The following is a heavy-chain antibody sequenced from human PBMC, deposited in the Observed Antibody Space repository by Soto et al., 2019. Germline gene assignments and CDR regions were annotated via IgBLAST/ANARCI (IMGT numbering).Heavy chain of an antibody. CDR3: ARSHVLRYFDWLPEINDAFDI. J-gene: IGHJ3*02. Sequence: ASVKVSCKASGYTFTSYGISWVRQAPGQGLEWMGWISANIGNTNYAQKFQGRVTMTTDTSMSTAYMELSRLRSDDTAVYYCARSHVLRYFDWLPEINDAFDIWGQGTMVTVSS. CDR1: GYTFTSYG. V-gene: IGHV1-18*01. D-gene: IGHD3-9*01. CDR2: ISANIGNT.